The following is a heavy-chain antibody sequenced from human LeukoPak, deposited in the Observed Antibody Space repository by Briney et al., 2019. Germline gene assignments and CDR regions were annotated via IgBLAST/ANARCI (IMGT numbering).Heavy chain of an antibody. Sequence: ASVKVSCKAFGYTFTSNYMHWVRQAPGQGPEWMGVISPSGGSTTYAQKFQGRVTLTRDTSISTAYMELSRLRSDDTAVYYCARVRDDSSGYSHYYYYYMDVWGKGTTVTVSS. CDR2: ISPSGGST. CDR3: ARVRDDSSGYSHYYYYYMDV. J-gene: IGHJ6*03. D-gene: IGHD3-22*01. V-gene: IGHV1-46*01. CDR1: GYTFTSNY.